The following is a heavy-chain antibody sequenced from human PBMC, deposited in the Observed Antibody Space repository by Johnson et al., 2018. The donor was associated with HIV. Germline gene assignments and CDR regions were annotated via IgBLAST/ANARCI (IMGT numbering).Heavy chain of an antibody. CDR1: GFTFSSYA. J-gene: IGHJ3*02. Sequence: QVQLVESGGGVVQPGRSLRLSCAASGFTFSSYAMHWVRQAPGKGLEWVAVISYDGSNKYYADSVKGRFTISRDNAKNSRYLQRNSLRAEDTAVYYCASASSGSYYCQEPFDAFDIWGQGTMVTVAS. D-gene: IGHD1-26*01. CDR2: ISYDGSNK. CDR3: ASASSGSYYCQEPFDAFDI. V-gene: IGHV3-30*04.